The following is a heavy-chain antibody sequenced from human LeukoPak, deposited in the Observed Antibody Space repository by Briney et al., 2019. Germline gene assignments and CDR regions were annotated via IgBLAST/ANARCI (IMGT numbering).Heavy chain of an antibody. Sequence: ASVKVSCKASGYTFTSYYMHWVRQAPGQGLEWMGIINPSGGSTSYAQKFQGRVTMTRDMSTSTVYMELSGLRSEDTAVYYCARDRGWFGEFDYWGQGTLVTVSS. J-gene: IGHJ4*02. V-gene: IGHV1-46*01. CDR1: GYTFTSYY. CDR2: INPSGGST. CDR3: ARDRGWFGEFDY. D-gene: IGHD3-10*01.